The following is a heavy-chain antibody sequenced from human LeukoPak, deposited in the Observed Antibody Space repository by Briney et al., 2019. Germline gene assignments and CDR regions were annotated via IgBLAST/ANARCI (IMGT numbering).Heavy chain of an antibody. Sequence: PWETLSLTCVVYGGSFSGYYWSWIRQPPGKGLEWIGEINHSGSTNYNPSLKSRVTISVDTSKNQFSLKLSSVTAADTAVYYCARGIRYYYDSSGYYPLNWFDPWGQGTLVTVSS. J-gene: IGHJ5*02. CDR2: INHSGST. CDR3: ARGIRYYYDSSGYYPLNWFDP. CDR1: GGSFSGYY. D-gene: IGHD3-22*01. V-gene: IGHV4-34*01.